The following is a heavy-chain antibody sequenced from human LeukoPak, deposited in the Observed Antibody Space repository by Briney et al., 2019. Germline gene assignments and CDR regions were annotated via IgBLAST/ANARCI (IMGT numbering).Heavy chain of an antibody. CDR2: INHSGST. CDR1: GGSFSGYY. CDR3: ASTSRYSYGRYYYGMDV. J-gene: IGHJ6*02. D-gene: IGHD5-18*01. V-gene: IGHV4-34*01. Sequence: SETLSLTCAVYGGSFSGYYWSWIRQPPGKGLEWIGEINHSGSTNYNPSLKSRVTISVDTSKNQFSLQLSSVTAADTAVYYCASTSRYSYGRYYYGMDVWGQGTTVTVSS.